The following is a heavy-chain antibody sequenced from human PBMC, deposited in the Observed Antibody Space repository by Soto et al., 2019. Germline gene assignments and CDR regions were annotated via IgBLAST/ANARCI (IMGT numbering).Heavy chain of an antibody. CDR2: IYYSGST. D-gene: IGHD1-26*01. CDR1: GGSISSSSYY. J-gene: IGHJ5*02. V-gene: IGHV4-39*01. CDR3: ARPLEEVGDDINGFDP. Sequence: PSETLSLTCTVSGGSISSSSYYWGWIRQPPGKGLEWIGSIYYSGSTYYNPSLKSRVTISVDTSKNQFSLKLSSVTAADTAVYYCARPLEEVGDDINGFDPWGQGTLVT.